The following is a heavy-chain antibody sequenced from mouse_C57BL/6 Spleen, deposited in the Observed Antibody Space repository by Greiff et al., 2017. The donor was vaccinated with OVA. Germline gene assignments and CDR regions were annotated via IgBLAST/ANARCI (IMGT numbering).Heavy chain of an antibody. CDR3: AGSGYDYFDY. CDR2: IYPRSGNT. Sequence: QVQLKQSGAELARPGASVKLSCKASGYTFTSYGISWVKQRTGQGLEWIGEIYPRSGNTYYNEKFKGKATLTADKSSSTAYMELRSLTSEDSAVYFCAGSGYDYFDYWGQGTTLTVSS. V-gene: IGHV1-81*01. J-gene: IGHJ2*01. CDR1: GYTFTSYG. D-gene: IGHD3-2*02.